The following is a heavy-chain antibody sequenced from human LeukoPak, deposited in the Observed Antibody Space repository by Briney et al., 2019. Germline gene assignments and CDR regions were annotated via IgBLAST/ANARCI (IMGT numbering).Heavy chain of an antibody. Sequence: KPSETLSLTCTVSGGSISSYFWSWIRQPPGKGLEWIGYIYYSGSSNYNPSLKSRVTISVDTSKNQPSLKLRSVTAADTAVYYCASQIGTGTSTFHFDLWGRGTLVTVSS. J-gene: IGHJ2*01. CDR2: IYYSGSS. CDR1: GGSISSYF. CDR3: ASQIGTGTSTFHFDL. D-gene: IGHD2-2*01. V-gene: IGHV4-59*01.